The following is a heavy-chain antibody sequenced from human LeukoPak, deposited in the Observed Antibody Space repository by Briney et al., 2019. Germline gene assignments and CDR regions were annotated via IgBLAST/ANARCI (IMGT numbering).Heavy chain of an antibody. D-gene: IGHD2-2*01. V-gene: IGHV3-74*03. J-gene: IGHJ3*01. CDR3: AKRNSAAGAYDV. CDR2: INGDGSYT. CDR1: GFAFSSYW. Sequence: GGSLRLSCAASGFAFSSYWMHWVRQVPGKGLVWLSRINGDGSYTKYADSVKGRFTISRDNSKNALYLQMNSLRAEDTALYYCAKRNSAAGAYDVWGQGTMVTVSS.